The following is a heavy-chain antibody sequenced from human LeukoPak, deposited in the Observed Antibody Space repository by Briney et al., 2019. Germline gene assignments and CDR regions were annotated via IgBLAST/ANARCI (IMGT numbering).Heavy chain of an antibody. CDR3: AKVDLLTAVAGNVDY. V-gene: IGHV3-23*01. CDR2: ISGSGGST. Sequence: GGSLRLSCAASGFTFSSYAMSWVRQAPGKGLEWVSAISGSGGSTYYADSVKGRFTISRDNSKNTLYLQMISLRAEDTAVYYCAKVDLLTAVAGNVDYWGQGTLVTVSS. J-gene: IGHJ4*02. D-gene: IGHD6-19*01. CDR1: GFTFSSYA.